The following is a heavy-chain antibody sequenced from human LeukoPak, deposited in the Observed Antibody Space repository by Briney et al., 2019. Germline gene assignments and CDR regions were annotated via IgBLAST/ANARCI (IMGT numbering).Heavy chain of an antibody. J-gene: IGHJ4*02. CDR3: ARGGYSPFDY. D-gene: IGHD2-15*01. CDR2: IYHSGST. Sequence: PSQTLSLTRAVSDGSISRGGYSWSWIRQPPGKGLEWIGYIYHSGSTYYNPSLKSRVTISVDRSKNQFSLKLSSVTAADTAVYYCARGGYSPFDYWGQGTLVTVSS. CDR1: DGSISRGGYS. V-gene: IGHV4-30-2*01.